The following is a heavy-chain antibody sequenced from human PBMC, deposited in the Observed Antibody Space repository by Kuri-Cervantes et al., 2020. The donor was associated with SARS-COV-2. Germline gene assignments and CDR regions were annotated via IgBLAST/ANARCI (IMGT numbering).Heavy chain of an antibody. CDR1: GGSISSGGYS. CDR3: ARRPDQIYWYFDL. J-gene: IGHJ2*01. CDR2: IYHSGST. Sequence: SETLSLTCAVSGGSISSGGYSWSWIRQPLGKGLEWIGYIYHSGSTYYNPSLKSRVTISVDRSKNQFSLKLSSVTAADTAVYYCARRPDQIYWYFDLWGRGTLVTVSS. D-gene: IGHD2-2*01. V-gene: IGHV4-30-2*01.